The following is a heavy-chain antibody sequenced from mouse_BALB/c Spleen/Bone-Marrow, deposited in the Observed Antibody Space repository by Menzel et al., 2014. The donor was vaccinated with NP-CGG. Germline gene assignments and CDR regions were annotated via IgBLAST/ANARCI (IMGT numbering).Heavy chain of an antibody. V-gene: IGHV5-12-1*01. CDR2: ISSGGGST. CDR3: ARHRYYFDY. J-gene: IGHJ2*01. Sequence: EVKVEESGGGLVKPGGSLKLSCAASGFAFSGYDMSWVRQTPEKRLEWVAYISSGGGSTYYPDTVKGRFTISRDNAKNTLYLQMSSLKSEDTAMYYCARHRYYFDYWGQGTTLTVSS. CDR1: GFAFSGYD.